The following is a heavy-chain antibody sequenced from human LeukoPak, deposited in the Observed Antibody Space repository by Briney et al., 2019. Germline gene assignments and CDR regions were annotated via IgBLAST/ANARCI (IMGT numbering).Heavy chain of an antibody. CDR3: ARDGEPPATWFDP. CDR2: INPNSGGT. Sequence: EASVKVSCKASGYTFTVYYMHWVRQAPGQGLEWMGWINPNSGGTNYAQKFQGRVTMTRDTSISTAYMELSRLRSDDTAVYYCARDGEPPATWFDPWGQGTLVTVSS. J-gene: IGHJ5*02. D-gene: IGHD1-14*01. CDR1: GYTFTVYY. V-gene: IGHV1-2*02.